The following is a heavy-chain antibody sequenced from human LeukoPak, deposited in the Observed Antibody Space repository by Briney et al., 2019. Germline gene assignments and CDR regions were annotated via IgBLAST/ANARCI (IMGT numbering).Heavy chain of an antibody. Sequence: GGSLRLSCAASGFSFSIYAMSWVRQAPGKGLEWVSAISGSGGSTYYAGSVKGRFTISRDNSKNTLYLQMNSLRAEDTAVYYCAKSVSGWYGAFDIWGQGTMVTVSS. CDR3: AKSVSGWYGAFDI. D-gene: IGHD6-19*01. CDR2: ISGSGGST. V-gene: IGHV3-23*01. J-gene: IGHJ3*02. CDR1: GFSFSIYA.